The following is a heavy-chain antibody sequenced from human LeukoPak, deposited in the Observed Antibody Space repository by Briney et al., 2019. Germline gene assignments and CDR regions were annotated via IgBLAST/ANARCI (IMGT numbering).Heavy chain of an antibody. CDR1: GFTFSSYW. Sequence: GGSLRLSCAASGFTFSSYWMSWVRQAPGKGLEWVANIKQDGSEKYYVDSVKGRFTISRDNAKSSLYLQMNSLRADDTAVYYCARIFGVVIPQHWGQGTLVTVSS. CDR3: ARIFGVVIPQH. D-gene: IGHD3-3*01. V-gene: IGHV3-7*01. CDR2: IKQDGSEK. J-gene: IGHJ4*02.